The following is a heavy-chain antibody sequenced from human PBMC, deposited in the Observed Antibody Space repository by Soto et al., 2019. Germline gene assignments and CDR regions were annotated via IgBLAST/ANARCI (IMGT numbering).Heavy chain of an antibody. CDR3: ARLGSSGWYQGSYFDY. CDR1: GGSITRNNHF. V-gene: IGHV4-39*01. Sequence: QLQLQESGPGLVKASETLSLTCTVSGGSITRNNHFWGWIRQSPGKGLEWIGSIQYGGTTNYNPSLTSRVLMSAETSKNQFSLMMNSVTAADTAVYYCARLGSSGWYQGSYFDYWGQGTLVTVSS. J-gene: IGHJ4*02. D-gene: IGHD6-19*01. CDR2: IQYGGTT.